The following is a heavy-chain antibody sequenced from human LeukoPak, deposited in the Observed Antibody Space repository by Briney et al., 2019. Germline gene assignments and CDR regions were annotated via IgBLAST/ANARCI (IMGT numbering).Heavy chain of an antibody. D-gene: IGHD2-2*01. Sequence: ASVKVSCKVSGYTLTELSMHWVRQAPGKGLEWMGGFDPEDGETIYAQTFQGRVTMTEDTSTDTAYMELSSLRSEDTAVYYCATASPYCSSTSCPFDYWGQGTLVTVSS. CDR2: FDPEDGET. CDR3: ATASPYCSSTSCPFDY. J-gene: IGHJ4*02. CDR1: GYTLTELS. V-gene: IGHV1-24*01.